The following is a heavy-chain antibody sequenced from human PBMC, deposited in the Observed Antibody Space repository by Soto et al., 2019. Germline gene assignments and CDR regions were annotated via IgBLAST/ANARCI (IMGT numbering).Heavy chain of an antibody. CDR2: IWYDGSNK. Sequence: GGSLRLSCAASGFTFSSYGMHWVRQAPGKGLEWVAVIWYDGSNKYYADSVKGRFTISRDNSKNTLYLQMNSLRAEDTAVYYCASGPHYDFWSGYPHGDYWGQGTLVTVSS. D-gene: IGHD3-3*01. V-gene: IGHV3-33*01. J-gene: IGHJ4*02. CDR3: ASGPHYDFWSGYPHGDY. CDR1: GFTFSSYG.